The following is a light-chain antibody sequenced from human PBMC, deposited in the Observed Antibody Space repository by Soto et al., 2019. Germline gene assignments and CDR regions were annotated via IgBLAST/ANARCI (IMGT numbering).Light chain of an antibody. CDR2: KAS. J-gene: IGKJ1*01. CDR3: QQYNSYSWT. CDR1: QSISSW. V-gene: IGKV1-5*03. Sequence: DIQITQSPATLSSSVVDRVTITCRASQSISSWLAWYQQKPGKAPKLLIYKASSLASGVPSRFSGSGSGTEFTLTISSLQPDDFATYYCQQYNSYSWTFGQGTKVDNK.